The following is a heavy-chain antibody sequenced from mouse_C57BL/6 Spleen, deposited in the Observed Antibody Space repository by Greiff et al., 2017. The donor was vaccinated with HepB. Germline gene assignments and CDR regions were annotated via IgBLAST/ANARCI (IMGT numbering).Heavy chain of an antibody. Sequence: VHVKQSVAELVRPGASVKLSCTASGFNIKNTYMHWVKQRPEQGLEWIGRIDPANGNTKYAPKFQGKATITADTSSNTAYLQLSSLTSEDTAIYYCARSDGSSFYWYFDVWGTGTTVTVSS. CDR3: ARSDGSSFYWYFDV. V-gene: IGHV14-3*01. J-gene: IGHJ1*03. D-gene: IGHD1-1*01. CDR2: IDPANGNT. CDR1: GFNIKNTY.